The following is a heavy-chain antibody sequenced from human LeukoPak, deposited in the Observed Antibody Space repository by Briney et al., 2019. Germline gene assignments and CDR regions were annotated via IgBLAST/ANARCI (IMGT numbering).Heavy chain of an antibody. CDR1: GGSISGTNW. CDR3: SRESGAFCPFGY. V-gene: IGHV4/OR15-8*02. J-gene: IGHJ4*02. CDR2: ISLAGQT. D-gene: IGHD1-26*01. Sequence: PSETLSLTCGVSGGSISGTNWWSWVRQPPGQGLEWIGEISLAGQTNYNPSLNGRVTMSLDKSSNQLSLNLTSVTAAGTATYCSRESGAFCPFGYWGQGTLVIVSS.